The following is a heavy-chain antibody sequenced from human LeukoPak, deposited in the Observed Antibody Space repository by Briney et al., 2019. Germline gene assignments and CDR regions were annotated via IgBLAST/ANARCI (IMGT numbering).Heavy chain of an antibody. CDR2: IYPGDSDT. CDR3: ARLASGWYYGSGSYLGY. J-gene: IGHJ4*02. V-gene: IGHV5-51*01. D-gene: IGHD3-10*01. CDR1: GYSFTSYW. Sequence: RGESLKISCKGSGYSFTSYWIGWVRQMPGKGLEWMGIIYPGDSDTRYSPSFQGQVTISAEKSISTAYLQWSSLKASDTAMYYCARLASGWYYGSGSYLGYWGQGTLVTVSS.